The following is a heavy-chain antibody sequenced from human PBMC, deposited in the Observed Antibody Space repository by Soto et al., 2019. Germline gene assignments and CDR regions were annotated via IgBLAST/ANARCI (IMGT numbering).Heavy chain of an antibody. CDR1: GFTFSSYA. CDR3: VLSQGKMATIPFDY. V-gene: IGHV3-23*01. CDR2: ISGSGGST. D-gene: IGHD5-12*01. Sequence: GGSLRLSCAASGFTFSSYAMSWVRQAPGKGLEWVSAISGSGGSTYYADSVKGRFTISRDNSKNTLYLQMNSLRAEDTAVYYCVLSQGKMATIPFDYWGQGTLVTVSS. J-gene: IGHJ4*02.